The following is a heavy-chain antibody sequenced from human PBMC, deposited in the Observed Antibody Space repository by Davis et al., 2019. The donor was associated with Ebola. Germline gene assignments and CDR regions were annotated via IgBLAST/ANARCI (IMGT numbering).Heavy chain of an antibody. J-gene: IGHJ4*02. CDR1: GFTFSGSA. D-gene: IGHD2/OR15-2a*01. Sequence: PGGSLRLSCAASGFTFSGSAMHWVRQASGNGLEWVGRIRSKPNSYATAYAASVKGRFTISRDDSKNTAYLQMNSLKAEDTAVYYCIRQSSNIDYWGQGTLVTVSS. V-gene: IGHV3-73*01. CDR3: IRQSSNIDY. CDR2: IRSKPNSYAT.